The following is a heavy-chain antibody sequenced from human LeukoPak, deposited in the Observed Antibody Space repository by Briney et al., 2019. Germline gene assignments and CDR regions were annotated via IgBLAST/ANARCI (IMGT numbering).Heavy chain of an antibody. Sequence: ASVKVSCKASGYTFPDNGISWVRQAPGQGLEWMGWISTYNDHTNYAQKLQGRVSMTTDTSASTAYMELRSLRSDDTAVYYCARDLGSCSGNSGYRNWFDPWGQGILVTVSS. V-gene: IGHV1-18*01. D-gene: IGHD2-15*01. CDR1: GYTFPDNG. CDR3: ARDLGSCSGNSGYRNWFDP. CDR2: ISTYNDHT. J-gene: IGHJ5*02.